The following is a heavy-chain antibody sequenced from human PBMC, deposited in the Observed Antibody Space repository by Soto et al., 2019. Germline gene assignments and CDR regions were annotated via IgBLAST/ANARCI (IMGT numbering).Heavy chain of an antibody. CDR1: GFTVSRTY. J-gene: IGHJ4*02. V-gene: IGHV3-53*01. D-gene: IGHD3-16*01. CDR2: IYSAGNT. Sequence: GGSLRLSGAASGFTVSRTYMTWVRQAPWKGLEWVSVIYSAGNTYYADSVKGRFTISRDNSRNTVYLQMNSLRAEDTAIYYCARDSRYVGDNYGLDHLGQRSLVTFSP. CDR3: ARDSRYVGDNYGLDH.